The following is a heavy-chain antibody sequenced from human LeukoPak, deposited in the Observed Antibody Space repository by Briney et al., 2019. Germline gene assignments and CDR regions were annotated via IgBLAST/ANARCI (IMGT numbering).Heavy chain of an antibody. D-gene: IGHD1-20*01. Sequence: GASVKVSCKASGYTFTGYYIHWVRQAPGQGVEWMGRINPNSGGTNFAQRFQGRVTMTRDTSISTTYMELSSLRSEDTAVYYCARVYNWNDCFDYWGQGTLVTVSS. J-gene: IGHJ4*02. CDR1: GYTFTGYY. V-gene: IGHV1-2*06. CDR3: ARVYNWNDCFDY. CDR2: INPNSGGT.